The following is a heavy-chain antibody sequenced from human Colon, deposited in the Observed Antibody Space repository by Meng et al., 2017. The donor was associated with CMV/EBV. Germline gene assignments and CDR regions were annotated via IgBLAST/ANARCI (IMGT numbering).Heavy chain of an antibody. D-gene: IGHD3-10*01. J-gene: IGHJ4*02. CDR1: EFIFNDYG. Sequence: GESLKISRAASEFIFNDYGIHWLRQAPGKGLEWLSFIDINGENRYNGDIVKGRFIVSKDKSKNTVFLQMSSLRVEDTAVYYCVGHQGRAREGVRMVWGQGTLVTVSS. CDR2: IDINGENR. V-gene: IGHV3-30*02. CDR3: VGHQGRAREGVRMV.